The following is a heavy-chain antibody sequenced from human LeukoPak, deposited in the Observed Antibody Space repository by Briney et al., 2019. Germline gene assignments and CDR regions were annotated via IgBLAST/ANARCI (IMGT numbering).Heavy chain of an antibody. D-gene: IGHD4-23*01. CDR2: ISYNGSNR. CDR3: AKDTYGGRGKYYFEY. CDR1: AFTFTIDG. Sequence: GGSLRPSCAPSAFTFTIDGMHWDRPAPNEGLEWVASISYNGSNRYYEDSVKGRFTISRDNSKTTLYLQMNSLRAEDTAVYYCAKDTYGGRGKYYFEYWGQGTLVTVSS. J-gene: IGHJ4*02. V-gene: IGHV3-30*02.